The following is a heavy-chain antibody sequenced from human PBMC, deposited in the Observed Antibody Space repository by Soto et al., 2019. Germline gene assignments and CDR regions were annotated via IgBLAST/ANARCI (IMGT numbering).Heavy chain of an antibody. CDR1: GFTFSSYA. CDR3: ARPQDWSGWYNFFDY. V-gene: IGHV3-30-3*01. D-gene: IGHD6-19*01. Sequence: QVQLVESGGGVVQPGRSLRLSCAASGFTFSSYAMHWVRQAPGKGLEWVAVISYDGSNKYYADSVKGRFTISRDNSKNTLYLQMNSLRAEDTAVYYCARPQDWSGWYNFFDYWGQGTLVTVSS. J-gene: IGHJ4*02. CDR2: ISYDGSNK.